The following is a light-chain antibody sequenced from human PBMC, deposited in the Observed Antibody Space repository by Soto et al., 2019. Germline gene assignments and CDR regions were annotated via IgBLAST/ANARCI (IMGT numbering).Light chain of an antibody. CDR2: DVS. Sequence: QSALTQPASVSGSPGQSITVSCTGTSSDIGGYNYGSWYQQYPGEAPKVIIYDVSDRPSGVSNRFSGSKSGNTASLTISGLRAEDEPDYYCSSYTSSSTLVVFGSGTKLTVL. J-gene: IGLJ1*01. CDR3: SSYTSSSTLVV. CDR1: SSDIGGYNY. V-gene: IGLV2-14*03.